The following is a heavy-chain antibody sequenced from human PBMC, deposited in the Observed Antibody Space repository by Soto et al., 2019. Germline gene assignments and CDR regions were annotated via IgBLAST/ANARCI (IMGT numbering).Heavy chain of an antibody. CDR2: IHYSGST. J-gene: IGHJ6*03. V-gene: IGHV4-59*01. CDR3: ARDSSIYSYGYRGGLRLDYYYYMDV. D-gene: IGHD5-18*01. CDR1: GGSISSYY. Sequence: QVQLQESGPGLVKPSETLSLTCTVSGGSISSYYWSLIRQPPGKGLEWIGYIHYSGSTNYNPSLKSRVTISVDTSKNQFSLKLSSVTAADTAVYYCARDSSIYSYGYRGGLRLDYYYYMDVWGKGTTVTVSS.